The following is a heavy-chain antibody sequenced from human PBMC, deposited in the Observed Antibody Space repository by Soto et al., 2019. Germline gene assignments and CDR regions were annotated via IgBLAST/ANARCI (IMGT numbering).Heavy chain of an antibody. V-gene: IGHV3-30-3*01. CDR3: AMGRGRGNSAFWGAIES. CDR2: ISYDGSNK. CDR1: GFTFSSYA. J-gene: IGHJ1*01. D-gene: IGHD3-3*01. Sequence: WGSLRLSCAASGFTFSSYAMHWVRQAPGKELEWVAVISYDGSNKYYADSVKGRFTISRDNSKNRLYLQMNSLSGEAQAVHYCAMGRGRGNSAFWGAIESRGQG.